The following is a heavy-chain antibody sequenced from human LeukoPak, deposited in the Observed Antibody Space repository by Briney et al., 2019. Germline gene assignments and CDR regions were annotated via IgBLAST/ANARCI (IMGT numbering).Heavy chain of an antibody. V-gene: IGHV3-53*04. J-gene: IGHJ3*02. CDR1: GFTVSSNY. Sequence: GGSLRLSCAASGFTVSSNYMSWVRQAPGKGLEWVSVIYSGGSTYYADSVKGRFTISRHNSKNTLYLQMNSLRAEDTAVYYCARDRYCSSTSCYMSDAFDIWGQGTMVTVSS. CDR2: IYSGGST. CDR3: ARDRYCSSTSCYMSDAFDI. D-gene: IGHD2-2*02.